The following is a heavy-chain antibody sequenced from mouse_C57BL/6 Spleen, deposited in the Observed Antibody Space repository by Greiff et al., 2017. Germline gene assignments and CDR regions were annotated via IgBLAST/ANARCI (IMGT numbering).Heavy chain of an antibody. D-gene: IGHD2-4*01. CDR2: ISYDGSN. V-gene: IGHV3-6*01. J-gene: IGHJ3*01. CDR3: AREVYDYDGSWFAY. Sequence: DVKLQESGPGLVKPSQSLSLTCSVTGYSITSGYYWNWIRQFPGNKLEWMGYISYDGSNNYNPSLKNRISITRDTSKNQFFLKLNSVTTEDTATYYCAREVYDYDGSWFAYWGQGTLVTVSA. CDR1: GYSITSGYY.